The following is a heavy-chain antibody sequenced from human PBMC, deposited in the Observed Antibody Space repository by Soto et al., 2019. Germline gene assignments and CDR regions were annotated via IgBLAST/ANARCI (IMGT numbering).Heavy chain of an antibody. V-gene: IGHV4-30-4*01. CDR1: GGSISSGDYY. D-gene: IGHD2-2*01. Sequence: QVQLQESGPGLVKPSQTLSLTCIVSGGSISSGDYYWSWIHQPPGKGLEWIGYIYYSGSTYYNPSLKSRVTISVDTSKNQFSLKLSSVTAADTAVYYCARSIVVVPAANAFDIWGQGTMVTVSS. CDR2: IYYSGST. J-gene: IGHJ3*02. CDR3: ARSIVVVPAANAFDI.